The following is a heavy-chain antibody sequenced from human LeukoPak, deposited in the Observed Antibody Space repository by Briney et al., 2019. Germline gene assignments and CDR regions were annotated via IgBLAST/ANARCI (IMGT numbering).Heavy chain of an antibody. Sequence: PGGSLRLSCAASGFTFSNAWMSWVRQAPGKGLEWVGRIKSKTDGGTTDYAAPVKGRFTISRDDSKNTLYLQMNSLKTEDTAVYYCTTDRGVVVPAAILLGWGIKEDYWGQGTLVTVSS. CDR2: IKSKTDGGTT. CDR3: TTDRGVVVPAAILLGWGIKEDY. J-gene: IGHJ4*02. V-gene: IGHV3-15*01. D-gene: IGHD2-2*02. CDR1: GFTFSNAW.